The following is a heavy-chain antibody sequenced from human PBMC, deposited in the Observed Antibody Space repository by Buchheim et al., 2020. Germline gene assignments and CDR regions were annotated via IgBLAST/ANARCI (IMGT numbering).Heavy chain of an antibody. J-gene: IGHJ4*02. D-gene: IGHD2-15*01. Sequence: EVQLLESGGGLVQPGGSLRVSCAASGFTFISYAMSWVRQAPGKGLEWVSAISSSGGNTYYADSVKGRFTISRDNSKNTLYLQMNSLRAEDTAIYYCAKFSQEQLLLSYFDYWGQGTL. CDR1: GFTFISYA. CDR3: AKFSQEQLLLSYFDY. CDR2: ISSSGGNT. V-gene: IGHV3-23*01.